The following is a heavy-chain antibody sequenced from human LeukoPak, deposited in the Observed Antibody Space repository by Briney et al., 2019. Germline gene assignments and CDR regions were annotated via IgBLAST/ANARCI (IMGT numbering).Heavy chain of an antibody. CDR1: GFTFSSYA. D-gene: IGHD3-3*01. CDR2: ISGSGGST. V-gene: IGHV3-23*01. Sequence: GGSVRLSCAASGFTFSSYAMSWVRQAPGKGREWVSAISGSGGSTYYADSVKGRFTISRDNSKNTLYLQMNSLRAEDTDLSSCAKAVYYDFWSGYYKGLDYRGQGTLVTVSS. CDR3: AKAVYYDFWSGYYKGLDY. J-gene: IGHJ4*02.